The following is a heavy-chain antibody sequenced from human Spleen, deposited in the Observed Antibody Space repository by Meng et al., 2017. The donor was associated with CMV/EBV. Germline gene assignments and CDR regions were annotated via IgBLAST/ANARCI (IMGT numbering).Heavy chain of an antibody. D-gene: IGHD6-19*01. Sequence: TFSSYWMSWIRQPPGKGLEWIGSIYYSGSTYYNPSLKSLVTISVDTSKNQFSLNLNSVTVADTAVYYCARGVNGLRRRLAGQPDFWGQGTLVTVSS. V-gene: IGHV4-39*07. CDR3: ARGVNGLRRRLAGQPDF. CDR2: IYYSGST. CDR1: TFSSYW. J-gene: IGHJ4*02.